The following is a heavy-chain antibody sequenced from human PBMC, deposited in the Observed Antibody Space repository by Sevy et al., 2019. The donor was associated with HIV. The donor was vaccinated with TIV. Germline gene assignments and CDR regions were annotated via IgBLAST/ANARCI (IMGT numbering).Heavy chain of an antibody. V-gene: IGHV3-53*01. D-gene: IGHD3-10*01. J-gene: IGHJ3*02. CDR1: GFTVSSNY. CDR3: ARGGLWFGELHAFDI. Sequence: GGSLRLSCAASGFTVSSNYMSWVRQAPGKGLEWVSVIYSGGSTYCADSVKGRFTISRDNSKNTLYLQMNSLRAEDTAVYYCARGGLWFGELHAFDIWGQGTMVTVSS. CDR2: IYSGGST.